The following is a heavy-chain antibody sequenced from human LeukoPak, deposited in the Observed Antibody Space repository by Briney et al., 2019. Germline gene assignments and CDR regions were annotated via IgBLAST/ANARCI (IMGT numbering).Heavy chain of an antibody. Sequence: SETLSLTCTVSGGSISSYYWSWIRQPAGKGLEWIGRIYTSGSTNYNPSLKSRVTISVDTSKNQFSLKLSSVTAADTAVYYCARDTTGITIFGVVTYMDVWGKGTTVTVSS. D-gene: IGHD3-3*01. J-gene: IGHJ6*03. CDR1: GGSISSYY. V-gene: IGHV4-4*07. CDR2: IYTSGST. CDR3: ARDTTGITIFGVVTYMDV.